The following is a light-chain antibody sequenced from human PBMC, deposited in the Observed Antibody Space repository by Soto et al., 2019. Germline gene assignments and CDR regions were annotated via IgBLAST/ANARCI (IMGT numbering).Light chain of an antibody. V-gene: IGKV3-15*01. Sequence: EIVMTQSPGTLSVSPGERVTLSCRASQSVTKLAWYQQKPGQAPRLLIYDATISATGTPARFIVSGSGTEFTLTISSLQSEDSAVYYCQQYNNWPVTFGGGTKVEIK. CDR1: QSVTK. J-gene: IGKJ4*01. CDR2: DAT. CDR3: QQYNNWPVT.